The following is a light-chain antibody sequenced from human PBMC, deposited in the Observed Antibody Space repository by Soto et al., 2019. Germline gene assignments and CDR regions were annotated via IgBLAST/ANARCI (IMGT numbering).Light chain of an antibody. V-gene: IGKV1-12*01. J-gene: IGKJ5*01. CDR2: GAS. CDR1: QGISSW. CDR3: QQINTFPIT. Sequence: DIQMTQSPSSVSASVGDRVTITCRASQGISSWIAWYQQKPGKVPKLLIYGASSLQSGVTSRFSGSGSGTDFTLTISSLQPDDCATYYCQQINTFPITFGQGTRREIK.